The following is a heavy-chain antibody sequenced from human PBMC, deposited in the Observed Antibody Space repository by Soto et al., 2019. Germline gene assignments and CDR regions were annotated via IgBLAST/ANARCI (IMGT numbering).Heavy chain of an antibody. CDR3: SNPGYSYGYDWFDP. V-gene: IGHV3-23*01. CDR2: ISDSGGST. CDR1: GFSFSSYA. D-gene: IGHD5-18*01. Sequence: EVQLLESGGGLVQPGGSLRLSCAASGFSFSSYAMTWVRQAPGKGLEWVSGISDSGGSTYYADSVKGRFTISRDNSKNLVEPPMNRPKAGHKGLYYCSNPGYSYGYDWFDPWGQGTLVTVSS. J-gene: IGHJ5*02.